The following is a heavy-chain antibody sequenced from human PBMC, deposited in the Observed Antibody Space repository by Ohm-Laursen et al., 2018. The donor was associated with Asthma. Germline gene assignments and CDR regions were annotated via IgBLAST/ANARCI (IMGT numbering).Heavy chain of an antibody. D-gene: IGHD4-23*01. CDR1: EFTFSLYS. V-gene: IGHV3-48*01. CDR3: ARDSNDGGNPVGDYGMDV. J-gene: IGHJ6*02. CDR2: ISSSSSTI. Sequence: SLRLSCSASEFTFSLYSMNWVRQAPGKGLEWVSYISSSSSTIYYADSVKGRFTISRDNAKNSLYLQMNNLRAEDAAIYYCARDSNDGGNPVGDYGMDVWGQGTTVTVSS.